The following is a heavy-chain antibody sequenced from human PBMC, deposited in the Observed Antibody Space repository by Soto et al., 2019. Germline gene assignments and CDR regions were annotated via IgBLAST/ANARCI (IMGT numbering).Heavy chain of an antibody. J-gene: IGHJ4*02. CDR3: ARRYGEFNFDY. CDR2: IFYSGST. Sequence: PSETLSLTCTVSGGSISSYYWSWIRQSPGKGLEWIGYIFYSGSTTYNPSLKSRVTISVDTSKNQFSLKLSSVTAADTAVYYCARRYGEFNFDYWGQGTLVTVSS. CDR1: GGSISSYY. D-gene: IGHD3-10*01. V-gene: IGHV4-59*01.